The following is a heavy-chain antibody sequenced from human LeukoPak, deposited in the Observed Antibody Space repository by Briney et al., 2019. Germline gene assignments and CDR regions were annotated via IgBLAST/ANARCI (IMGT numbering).Heavy chain of an antibody. CDR1: GFTFDDYA. V-gene: IGHV3-9*01. J-gene: IGHJ4*02. D-gene: IGHD2-15*01. CDR3: VVVAATPGY. CDR2: ISWNSGSI. Sequence: GRSLRLSCAASGFTFDDYAMHWVRQAPGKGLEWVSGISWNSGSIGYADSVKGRFTISRDNAKNSLYLQMNSLRAEDTAVYYRVVVAATPGYWGQGTLVTVSS.